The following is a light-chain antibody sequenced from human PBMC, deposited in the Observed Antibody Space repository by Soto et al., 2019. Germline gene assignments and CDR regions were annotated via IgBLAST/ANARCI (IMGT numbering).Light chain of an antibody. CDR1: SGHSSYA. J-gene: IGLJ2*01. CDR2: VNSDGSH. Sequence: QPVLTQSPSASASLGASVKLTCTPSSGHSSYAIAWHQQQPEKGPRYLMKVNSDGSHRKGDGIPNRFSGSSSGPERYLTISSLQSEDEAEYFCQTWDTGIVFGGGTKVTVL. CDR3: QTWDTGIV. V-gene: IGLV4-69*01.